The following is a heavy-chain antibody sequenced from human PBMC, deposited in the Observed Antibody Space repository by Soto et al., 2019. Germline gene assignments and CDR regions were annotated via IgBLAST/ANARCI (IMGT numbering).Heavy chain of an antibody. CDR1: GFTFSDYY. D-gene: IGHD5-12*01. CDR3: AKGGRDGYLGVRGDFDY. J-gene: IGHJ4*02. V-gene: IGHV3-11*01. CDR2: ISSSGSGGST. Sequence: QVQLVESGGGLVKPGGSLRLSCAASGFTFSDYYMSWIRQAPGKGLEWVSYISSSGSGGSTYYADSVKGRFTISRDNSKNTLYLQMNSLRAEDTAVYYCAKGGRDGYLGVRGDFDYWGQGTLVTVSS.